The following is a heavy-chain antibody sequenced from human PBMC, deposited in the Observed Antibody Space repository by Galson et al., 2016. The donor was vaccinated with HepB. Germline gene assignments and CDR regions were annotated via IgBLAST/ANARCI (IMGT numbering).Heavy chain of an antibody. CDR3: ARAARSGYSVFDY. CDR2: IDYSGSN. J-gene: IGHJ4*02. Sequence: TLSLTCTVSGGSISSIHYYWGWIRQHPGEGLAWIRHIDYSGSNYYNPSLRSGVTISRDTSKCQFFLKLSSVTAADTAVYYCARAARSGYSVFDYWGQGTLVTVSS. V-gene: IGHV4-31*03. D-gene: IGHD3-22*01. CDR1: GGSISSIHYY.